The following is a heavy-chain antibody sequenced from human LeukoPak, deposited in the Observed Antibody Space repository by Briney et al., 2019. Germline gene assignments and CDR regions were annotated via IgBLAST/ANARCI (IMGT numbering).Heavy chain of an antibody. Sequence: GGSLRLSCAASGFTFSSYSMNWVRQAPGKGLEWVSSISSSSSYIYYADSVKGRFTISRDNAKNSLYLQMNSLRVEDTAMYYCARRGYCSGGSCLHFDHYYYMDVWGKGTTVTISS. D-gene: IGHD2-15*01. CDR1: GFTFSSYS. CDR2: ISSSSSYI. CDR3: ARRGYCSGGSCLHFDHYYYMDV. V-gene: IGHV3-21*04. J-gene: IGHJ6*03.